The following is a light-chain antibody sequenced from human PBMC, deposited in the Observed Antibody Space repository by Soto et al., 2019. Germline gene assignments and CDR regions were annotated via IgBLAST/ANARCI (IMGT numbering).Light chain of an antibody. CDR3: QQGSSTPFT. J-gene: IGKJ3*01. Sequence: DIQMTQSPSSLSASVGDRVTITCRASQSITTYLNWYQHKPGKDPKLLICAASSLPSGVPSRFSGSGSGTEFTLTISSLQPEDSATYYCQQGSSTPFTFGPGTKVDIK. CDR2: AAS. V-gene: IGKV1-39*01. CDR1: QSITTY.